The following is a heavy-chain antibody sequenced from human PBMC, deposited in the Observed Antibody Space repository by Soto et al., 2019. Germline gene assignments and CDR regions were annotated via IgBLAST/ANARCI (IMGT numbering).Heavy chain of an antibody. V-gene: IGHV1-46*04. Sequence: QVQLVQYGAEVQKPGASVKISFKTSGYIFINYYIHWVRQAPGQGLEWVALFNPMSGSTNYAQKLQGRVTVTSDTSTSTVYMELSSLISEDTAVYYCARDLAAADYWGQGTLVTVSS. CDR1: GYIFINYY. CDR2: FNPMSGST. CDR3: ARDLAAADY. J-gene: IGHJ4*02. D-gene: IGHD6-13*01.